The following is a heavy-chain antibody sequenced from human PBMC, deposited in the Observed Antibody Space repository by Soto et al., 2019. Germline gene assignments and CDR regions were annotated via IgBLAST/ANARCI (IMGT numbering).Heavy chain of an antibody. V-gene: IGHV3-30-3*01. CDR1: GFTFSSYA. D-gene: IGHD6-6*01. J-gene: IGHJ5*02. CDR2: ISYDGSNK. CDR3: ARGRGSSSPRGWFDP. Sequence: QVQLVESGGGVVQPGRSLRLSCAASGFTFSSYAMHWVRQAPGKGLEWVAVISYDGSNKYYADSVKARFTISRDNSKNTLYLQMNSLRAEDTAVYYCARGRGSSSPRGWFDPWGQGTLVTVSS.